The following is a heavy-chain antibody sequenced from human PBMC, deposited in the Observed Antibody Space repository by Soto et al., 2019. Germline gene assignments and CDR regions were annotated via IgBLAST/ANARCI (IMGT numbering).Heavy chain of an antibody. CDR1: GYTFTGYY. CDR2: INPNSGGT. V-gene: IGHV1-2*02. D-gene: IGHD3-9*01. Sequence: PGESLKISCKASGYTFTGYYMHWVRQAPGQGLEWMGWINPNSGGTNYAQKFQGRVTMTRDTSISTAYMELSRLRSDDTAVYYCARERILTGYTYYYYYGMDVWGQGTTVTVSS. CDR3: ARERILTGYTYYYYYGMDV. J-gene: IGHJ6*02.